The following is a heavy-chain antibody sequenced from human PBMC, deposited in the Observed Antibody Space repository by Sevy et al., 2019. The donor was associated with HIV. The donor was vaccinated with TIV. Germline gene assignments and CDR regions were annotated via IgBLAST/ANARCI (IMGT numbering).Heavy chain of an antibody. CDR1: GYSFTSYW. J-gene: IGHJ3*02. V-gene: IGHV5-51*01. CDR3: ARLDQWLVLFDAFDI. Sequence: GESLKISCKGSGYSFTSYWIGWVRQMPGKGLEWMGIIYPRDSDTRYSPSFQGQVTISADKSISTAYLQWSSLKASDTAMYYCARLDQWLVLFDAFDIWVQGTMVTVSS. CDR2: IYPRDSDT. D-gene: IGHD6-19*01.